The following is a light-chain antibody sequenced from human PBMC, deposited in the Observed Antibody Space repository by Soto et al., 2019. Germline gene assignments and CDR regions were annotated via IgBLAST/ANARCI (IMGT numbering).Light chain of an antibody. J-gene: IGLJ2*01. V-gene: IGLV2-11*01. Sequence: QSALTQPRSVSGSPGQSVTISCTGTSNDVGGYNFVSWYQQHPGKVPKLFIYDVSRRPSGVPDRFSGSKSGNTPSLTISGLQAEDEADYYCSSYAGSYTLVFGGGTKVTVL. CDR3: SSYAGSYTLV. CDR2: DVS. CDR1: SNDVGGYNF.